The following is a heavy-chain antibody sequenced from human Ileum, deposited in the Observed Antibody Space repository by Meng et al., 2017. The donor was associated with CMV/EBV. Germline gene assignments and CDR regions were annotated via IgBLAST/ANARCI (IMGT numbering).Heavy chain of an antibody. D-gene: IGHD2-15*01. CDR2: MSAAGRVT. CDR1: GFTFGSYW. J-gene: IGHJ4*02. Sequence: GESLKISCAASGFTFGSYWMHWLRQGPGKGLAWVSCMSAAGRVTRYVDSVKGRFAISRDNAKNMLYLQMNSLRAEDMAIYYCASPEIDSSGHCDGIAFDSRGQGTMVTVSS. CDR3: ASPEIDSSGHCDGIAFDS. V-gene: IGHV3-74*01.